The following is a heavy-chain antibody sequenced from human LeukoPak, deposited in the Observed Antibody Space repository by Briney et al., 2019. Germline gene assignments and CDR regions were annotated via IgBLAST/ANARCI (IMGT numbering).Heavy chain of an antibody. CDR2: INHSGST. J-gene: IGHJ3*02. V-gene: IGHV4-34*01. CDR1: GGSITTYY. Sequence: SETLSLTCAVSGGSITTYYWSWIRQPPGKGLEWIGEINHSGSTNYNPSLKSRVTISVDTSKNQFSLKLSSVTAADTAVYYCARGLRYCSSTSCYWADAFDIWGQGTMVTVSS. CDR3: ARGLRYCSSTSCYWADAFDI. D-gene: IGHD2-2*01.